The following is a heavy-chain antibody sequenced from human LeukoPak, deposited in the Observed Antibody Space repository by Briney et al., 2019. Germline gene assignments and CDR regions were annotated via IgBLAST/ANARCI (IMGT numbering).Heavy chain of an antibody. V-gene: IGHV3-23*01. D-gene: IGHD2-2*01. CDR1: GFSVSNYY. CDR3: AKRGNPAVGHHYLDV. J-gene: IGHJ6*03. Sequence: PGGSLRLSCAGSGFSVSNYYMSWVRQAPGKGLEWVSSITLSGANTFYADSVMGRFTISRDNSKNTLYLQMNSLSAEDTAVYYCAKRGNPAVGHHYLDVWGEGTPVSVSS. CDR2: ITLSGANT.